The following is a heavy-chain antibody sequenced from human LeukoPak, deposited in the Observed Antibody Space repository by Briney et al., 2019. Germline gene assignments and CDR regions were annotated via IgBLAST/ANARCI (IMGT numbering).Heavy chain of an antibody. Sequence: PGRSLRLSCAASGFTFSSYAMHWVRQAPGKGLEWVAVISYDGSNKYYADSVKGRFTISRDNSKNTLYLQMNSLRAEGTAVYYCARQRIGVADPFDYWGQGTLVTVSS. V-gene: IGHV3-30-3*01. D-gene: IGHD6-19*01. CDR1: GFTFSSYA. CDR3: ARQRIGVADPFDY. J-gene: IGHJ4*02. CDR2: ISYDGSNK.